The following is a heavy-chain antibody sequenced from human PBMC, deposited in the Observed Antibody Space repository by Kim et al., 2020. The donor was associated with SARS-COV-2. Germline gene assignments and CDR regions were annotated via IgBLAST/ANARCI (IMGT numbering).Heavy chain of an antibody. J-gene: IGHJ3*02. CDR3: AGPEGSDAFDI. Sequence: ANYAQKFQGRVTITADKSTSTAYMELSSLRSEDTAVYYCAGPEGSDAFDIWGQGTMVTVSS. CDR2: A. V-gene: IGHV1-69*02.